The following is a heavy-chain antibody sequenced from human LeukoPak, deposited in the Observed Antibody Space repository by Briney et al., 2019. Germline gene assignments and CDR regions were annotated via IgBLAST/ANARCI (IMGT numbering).Heavy chain of an antibody. J-gene: IGHJ4*02. V-gene: IGHV4-39*07. Sequence: PSETLSLTCTVSGGSISSSSYYWGWIRHPPGKGLEWIGSIYYSGSTYYNPSLKSRVTISVDTSKTQFSPKLSSVTAADTAVYYCARDSRTYSSGWYQGYWGQGTLVTVSS. CDR2: IYYSGST. CDR3: ARDSRTYSSGWYQGY. CDR1: GGSISSSSYY. D-gene: IGHD6-19*01.